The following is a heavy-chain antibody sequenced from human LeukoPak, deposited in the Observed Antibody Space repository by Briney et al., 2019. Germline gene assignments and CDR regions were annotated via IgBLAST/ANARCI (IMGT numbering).Heavy chain of an antibody. V-gene: IGHV4-59*01. CDR1: GGSISSYY. CDR3: GRVFYSSNWNLFDP. CDR2: ISYSGST. J-gene: IGHJ5*02. D-gene: IGHD6-13*01. Sequence: SETLSLTCTVSGGSISSYYWSWIRQPPGRGLEWIGYISYSGSTNYNPSLNSRVTISVDTSKNQFSLKLTSVTAADTAVYYCGRVFYSSNWNLFDPWGQGTLVTVSS.